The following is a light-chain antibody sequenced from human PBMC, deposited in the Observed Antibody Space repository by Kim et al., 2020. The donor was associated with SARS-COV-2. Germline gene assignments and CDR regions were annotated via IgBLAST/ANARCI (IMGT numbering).Light chain of an antibody. CDR2: GAS. CDR1: QAISNY. Sequence: DIQMTQSPSAISASVGDRVTITCRASQAISNYLAWFQWRPGKVPKRLIYGASSLQSGVPSRFSGSGSGTEFTLTISNLQPEDFANYYCLQHNNYPRTFGGGTKVEIK. V-gene: IGKV1-17*03. J-gene: IGKJ4*02. CDR3: LQHNNYPRT.